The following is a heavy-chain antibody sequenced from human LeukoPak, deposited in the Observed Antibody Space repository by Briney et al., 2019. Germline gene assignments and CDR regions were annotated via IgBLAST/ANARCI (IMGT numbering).Heavy chain of an antibody. J-gene: IGHJ6*03. CDR3: AKIPRGGYMDV. CDR1: GFTFSSYG. D-gene: IGHD2-15*01. V-gene: IGHV3-23*01. Sequence: GGSLRLSCAASGFTFSSYGMHWVRQAPGKGLEWVSMISSSGGSTYFADSVKGRFTISRDNPKNTVYLQMNSLRAEDTAVYYCAKIPRGGYMDVWGKGTTVTVSS. CDR2: ISSSGGST.